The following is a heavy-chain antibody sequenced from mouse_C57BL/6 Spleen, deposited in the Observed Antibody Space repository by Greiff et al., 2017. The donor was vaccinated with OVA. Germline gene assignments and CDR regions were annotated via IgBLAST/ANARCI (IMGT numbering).Heavy chain of an antibody. CDR2: IWSGGST. J-gene: IGHJ1*03. CDR3: ARNRGLYGSSYGYFDV. V-gene: IGHV2-2*01. D-gene: IGHD1-1*01. CDR1: GFSLTSYG. Sequence: QVQLKESGPGLVQPSQSLSITCTVSGFSLTSYGVHWVRQSPGKGLEWLGVIWSGGSTDYNAAFISRLSISKDNSKSQVFFKMNSLQADDTAIYYCARNRGLYGSSYGYFDVWGTGTTVTVSS.